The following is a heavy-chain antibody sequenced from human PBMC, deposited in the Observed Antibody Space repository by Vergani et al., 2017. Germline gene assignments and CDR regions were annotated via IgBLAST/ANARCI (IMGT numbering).Heavy chain of an antibody. CDR2: FYTGGGT. D-gene: IGHD6-13*01. V-gene: IGHV4-61*02. J-gene: IGHJ6*02. Sequence: QVQLQESGPGLVRPSQTLSLTCTVSGGSISSGRYYWCWFRQPAGKGLEWIGRFYTGGGTSYNPSLKSRVTISVDTSKNQFSLQLSSVTAADTAVYYCARDPLYSTTWPFLLLDMDVWGQGTTVTVSS. CDR3: ARDPLYSTTWPFLLLDMDV. CDR1: GGSISSGRYY.